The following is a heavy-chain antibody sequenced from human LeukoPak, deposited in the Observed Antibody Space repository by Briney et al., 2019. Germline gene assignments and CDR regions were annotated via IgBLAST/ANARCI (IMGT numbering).Heavy chain of an antibody. D-gene: IGHD3-22*01. Sequence: ASVKVSCKASGYTFTSYYMHWVRQAPGQGLEWMGITNPSGGSTSYAQKFQGRVTMTRDTSTSTVYMELSSLRSEDTAVYYCAREGSPYYYDSSGFFWFDPWGQGTLVTVSS. J-gene: IGHJ5*02. CDR2: TNPSGGST. V-gene: IGHV1-46*01. CDR1: GYTFTSYY. CDR3: AREGSPYYYDSSGFFWFDP.